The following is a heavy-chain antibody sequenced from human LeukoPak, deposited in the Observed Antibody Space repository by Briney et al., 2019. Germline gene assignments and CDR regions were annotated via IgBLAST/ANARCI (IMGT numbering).Heavy chain of an antibody. J-gene: IGHJ4*02. D-gene: IGHD4-17*01. CDR3: ARQATTVSPSDY. Sequence: GESPKISCKGSGYSFTSYWIVWVRQMPGKGLEWMGIIYPGDSDTRYSPSFQGQVTISADKSISTAYLQWRSLKASDTAMYYCARQATTVSPSDYWGQGTLVTVSS. V-gene: IGHV5-51*01. CDR1: GYSFTSYW. CDR2: IYPGDSDT.